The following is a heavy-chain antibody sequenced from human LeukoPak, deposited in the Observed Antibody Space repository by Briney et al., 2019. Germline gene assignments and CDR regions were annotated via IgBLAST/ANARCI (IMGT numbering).Heavy chain of an antibody. CDR3: ARGRAQYYGSGSYYTSRSSPFDY. CDR1: GGSFSGYY. CDR2: INHSGST. D-gene: IGHD3-10*01. J-gene: IGHJ4*02. Sequence: SETLSLTCAVDGGSFSGYYWSWIRQPPGKGLEWIGEINHSGSTNYNPSLKSRVTISVDTSKNQFSLKLSSVTAADTAVYYCARGRAQYYGSGSYYTSRSSPFDYWGQGTLVTVSS. V-gene: IGHV4-34*01.